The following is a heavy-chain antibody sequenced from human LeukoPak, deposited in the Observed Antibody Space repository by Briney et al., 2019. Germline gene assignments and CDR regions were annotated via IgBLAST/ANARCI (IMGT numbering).Heavy chain of an antibody. V-gene: IGHV4-39*01. J-gene: IGHJ4*02. D-gene: IGHD2-15*01. Sequence: PSETLSLTCTVSGGSISSSTYYWGWIRQSPGKGLEWIGIIYYSRTTYFNPSLKSRVTISVDASKNQFSLMLSSVTAADTAVYYCASIPIDRYCSGGRCSHFDYWGQGTLVTVSS. CDR3: ASIPIDRYCSGGRCSHFDY. CDR1: GGSISSSTYY. CDR2: IYYSRTT.